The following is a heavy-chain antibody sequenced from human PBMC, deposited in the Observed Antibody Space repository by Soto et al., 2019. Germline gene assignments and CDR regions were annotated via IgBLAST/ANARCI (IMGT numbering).Heavy chain of an antibody. CDR1: GGSISSSNW. CDR2: IYHSGST. V-gene: IGHV4-4*02. D-gene: IGHD2-2*01. Sequence: SETLSLTSAVSGGSISSSNWWSWVRQPPGKGLEWIGEIYHSGSTNYNPSLKSRVTISVDKSKNQFSLKLSSVTAADTAVYYCASLPATSDFDYWGQGTLVTVSS. CDR3: ASLPATSDFDY. J-gene: IGHJ4*02.